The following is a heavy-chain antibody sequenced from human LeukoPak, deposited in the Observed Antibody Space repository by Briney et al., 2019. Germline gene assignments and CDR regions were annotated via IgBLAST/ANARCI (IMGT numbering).Heavy chain of an antibody. J-gene: IGHJ4*02. CDR1: GFTSGGFG. CDR3: VRGSFGVDY. CDR2: IWYDGSKK. D-gene: IGHD3-10*01. V-gene: IGHV3-33*01. Sequence: GRSLRLSCAASGFTSGGFGMHWVRQAPGKGLEWVAVIWYDGSKKYYEDSVKGRFTISRDNSKNTLYLQMNSLRVEDTAIYYCVRGSFGVDYWGQGTLVTVSS.